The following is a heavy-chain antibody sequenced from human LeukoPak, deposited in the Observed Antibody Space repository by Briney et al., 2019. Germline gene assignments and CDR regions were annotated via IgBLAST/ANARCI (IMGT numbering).Heavy chain of an antibody. D-gene: IGHD6-6*01. CDR2: IYSSGST. J-gene: IGHJ5*02. CDR3: ARDISSYALGIDP. V-gene: IGHV4-39*07. CDR1: GFSLSTSGLG. Sequence: SGPTPVKPTQTLTLTCTFSGFSLSTSGLGVGWIRQPPGKGLEWIGSIYSSGSTYYNPSLKSRVTISVDTSKNHFSLKLTSLTAADTAVYYCARDISSYALGIDPWGQGTLVTVSS.